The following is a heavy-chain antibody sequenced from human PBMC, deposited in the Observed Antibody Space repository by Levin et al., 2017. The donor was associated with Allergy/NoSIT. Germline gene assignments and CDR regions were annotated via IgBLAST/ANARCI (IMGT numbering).Heavy chain of an antibody. Sequence: PGGSLRLSCAASGFTFRTYGMYWVRQAPGKGLDWVAAIWYDGSNEYYADSVKGRFTISRDNSKNTVYLQMNSLRAEDTALYYCASGGCGGDCSYFDYWGRGTLVTVSS. V-gene: IGHV3-33*07. CDR2: IWYDGSNE. CDR3: ASGGCGGDCSYFDY. CDR1: GFTFRTYG. D-gene: IGHD2-21*02. J-gene: IGHJ4*02.